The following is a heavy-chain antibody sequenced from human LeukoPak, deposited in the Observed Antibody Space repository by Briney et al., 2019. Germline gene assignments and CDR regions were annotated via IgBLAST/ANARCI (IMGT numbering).Heavy chain of an antibody. D-gene: IGHD1-26*01. CDR1: GFTFSRYA. J-gene: IGHJ4*02. CDR3: ARDVGTDYYSDY. Sequence: GGSLRLSCGTSGFTFSRYAMHWVRQAPGKGLEWVALIAFDGSYTYYTDSVKGRFTISRDKSNNMLYLQMNSLRAEDTAMYYCARDVGTDYYSDYWGQGTLVTVSS. V-gene: IGHV3-30*04. CDR2: IAFDGSYT.